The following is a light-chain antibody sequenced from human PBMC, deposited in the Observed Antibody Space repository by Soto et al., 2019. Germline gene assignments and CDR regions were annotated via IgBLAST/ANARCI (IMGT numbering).Light chain of an antibody. V-gene: IGKV3-15*01. Sequence: EVVMTQSPATLSVPPGDRATLSCRASESVRSGLAWYQQKPGQAPRLLIYGGSIRAADVPDRFSGSGSGTEFTLPMSGLQSEDCAGYCCQQYNAWPTISIGRGKRLEAK. CDR2: GGS. CDR3: QQYNAWPTIS. CDR1: ESVRSG. J-gene: IGKJ5*01.